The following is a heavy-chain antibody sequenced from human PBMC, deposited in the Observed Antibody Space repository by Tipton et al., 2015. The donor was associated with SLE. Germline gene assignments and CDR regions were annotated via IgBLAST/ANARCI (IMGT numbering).Heavy chain of an antibody. D-gene: IGHD1-26*01. CDR2: ISYDGSNK. CDR1: GFTFSSYA. J-gene: IGHJ4*02. CDR3: AREWELDN. V-gene: IGHV3-30-3*01. Sequence: SLRLSCAASGFTFSSYAMHWVRQAPGKGLEWVAVISYDGSNKYYADSVKGRFTISRDNSKNTLYLQMNSLRAEDTAVYYCAREWELDNWGQGTLVTVSS.